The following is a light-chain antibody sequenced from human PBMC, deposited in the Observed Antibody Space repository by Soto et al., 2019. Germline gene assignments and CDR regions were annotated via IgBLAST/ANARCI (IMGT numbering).Light chain of an antibody. CDR3: AAWDDSLNALV. CDR1: SSNIGSNA. CDR2: TNN. Sequence: QSVLTQPPSASGTPGQRVTISCSGASSNIGSNAVNWYQQLPGTAPQLLIYTNNQRPSGVPDRFSGSKSGTSASLAITGLQSEDEADYHCAAWDDSLNALVFGGGTKVT. V-gene: IGLV1-44*01. J-gene: IGLJ3*02.